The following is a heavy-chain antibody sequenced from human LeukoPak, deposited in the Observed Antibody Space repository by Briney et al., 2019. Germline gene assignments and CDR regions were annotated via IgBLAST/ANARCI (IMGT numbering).Heavy chain of an antibody. Sequence: GRSLRLSCAASGFTFSSYGMHWVREAPGKGLEWVAVIWYDGSNKYYADSVKGRFTISRDNSKNTLYLQMNSLRAEDTAVYYCARESLRRSYATWGQGTRVTVSS. CDR1: GFTFSSYG. CDR3: ARESLRRSYAT. J-gene: IGHJ4*02. CDR2: IWYDGSNK. D-gene: IGHD2-8*01. V-gene: IGHV3-33*01.